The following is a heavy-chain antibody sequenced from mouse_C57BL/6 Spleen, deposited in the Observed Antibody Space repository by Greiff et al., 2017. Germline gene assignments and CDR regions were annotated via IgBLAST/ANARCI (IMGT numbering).Heavy chain of an antibody. CDR1: GFTFSDYY. D-gene: IGHD2-4*01. CDR3: ARQGDDYDFAY. V-gene: IGHV5-12*01. J-gene: IGHJ3*01. Sequence: EVQLVESGGGLVQPGGSLKLSCAASGFTFSDYYMYWVRQTPEKRLEWVAYISNGGGSTYYPDTVKGRFTISRDNAKNTLYLQMSRLKSEDTAMYYCARQGDDYDFAYWGQGTLVTVSA. CDR2: ISNGGGST.